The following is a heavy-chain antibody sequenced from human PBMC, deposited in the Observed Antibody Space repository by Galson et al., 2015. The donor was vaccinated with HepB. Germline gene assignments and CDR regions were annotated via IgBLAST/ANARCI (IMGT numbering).Heavy chain of an antibody. CDR1: GDSVSGNIVS. V-gene: IGHV6-1*01. CDR3: AGAGYCRSTYCFFAY. CDR2: TYFRSKWYY. Sequence: CAISGDSVSGNIVSWNWIRQSSSRGLEWLGRTYFRSKWYYDYAVSVKSRITINPDTSENQFSLQLHSVTPEDTAVYYCAGAGYCRSTYCFFAYWGQGTLVTVSS. J-gene: IGHJ4*02. D-gene: IGHD2-2*01.